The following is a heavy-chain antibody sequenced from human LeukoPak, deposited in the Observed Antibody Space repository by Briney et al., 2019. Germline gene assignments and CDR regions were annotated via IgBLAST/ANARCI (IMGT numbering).Heavy chain of an antibody. J-gene: IGHJ4*02. Sequence: GGSLRLSCTASGFTFSDYYMSWIRQAPGKGLEWVAVIWYDGSNKYYADSVKGRFTISRDNSKNTLYLQMNSLRAEDTAVYYCARDWGYYYDSSGYPPLDYWGQGTLVTVSS. D-gene: IGHD3-22*01. CDR1: GFTFSDYY. CDR3: ARDWGYYYDSSGYPPLDY. CDR2: IWYDGSNK. V-gene: IGHV3-33*08.